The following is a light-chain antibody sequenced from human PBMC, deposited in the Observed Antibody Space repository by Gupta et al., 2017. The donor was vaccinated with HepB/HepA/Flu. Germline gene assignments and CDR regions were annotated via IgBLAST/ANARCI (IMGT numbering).Light chain of an antibody. CDR2: AAS. CDR1: QSISSY. CDR3: QQSNSTPRT. Sequence: DIQMTQSPSYLSASVGDRVTITCRASQSISSYLNWYQQKQGKAPKLLIYAASSLQSGVPSRFSGSGSGTDFTLTISSLQPEDFATYYCQQSNSTPRTFGQGTKVEIK. V-gene: IGKV1-39*01. J-gene: IGKJ1*01.